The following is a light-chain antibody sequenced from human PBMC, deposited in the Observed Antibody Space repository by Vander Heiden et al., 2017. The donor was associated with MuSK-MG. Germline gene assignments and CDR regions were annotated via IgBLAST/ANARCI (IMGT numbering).Light chain of an antibody. CDR1: SSDVGSYTY. CDR2: DVS. V-gene: IGLV2-14*03. Sequence: QSALPQPAPVPGPPGQSITISCTGTSSDVGSYTYVSWYQQHPGKAPKLMIYDVSNRPSGVSDRFSGSKSGNTASLTISGLQAEDEADYYCSSYTRSNSVVFGGGTKLTVL. J-gene: IGLJ3*02. CDR3: SSYTRSNSVV.